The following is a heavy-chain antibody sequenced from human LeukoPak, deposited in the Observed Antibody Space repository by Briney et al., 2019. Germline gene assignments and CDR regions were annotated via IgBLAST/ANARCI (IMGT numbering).Heavy chain of an antibody. CDR3: ATGGRRYYAD. V-gene: IGHV3-7*01. Sequence: PGGSLRLSCVVSGFMFSSNTMTWVRQAPGKGLEWVANIKEDGSEKHYLDSVKGRSTISRDNAKNSLYLQMNSLRAEDTAVYYCATGGRRYYADWGQGTLVTVS. D-gene: IGHD2/OR15-2a*01. CDR1: GFMFSSNT. J-gene: IGHJ4*02. CDR2: IKEDGSEK.